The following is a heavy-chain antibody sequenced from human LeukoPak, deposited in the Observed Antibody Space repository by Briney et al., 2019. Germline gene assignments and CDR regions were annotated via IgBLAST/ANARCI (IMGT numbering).Heavy chain of an antibody. CDR1: GYTFTSYD. J-gene: IGHJ4*02. Sequence: ASVKVSCKASGYTFTSYDINWVRQATGQGLEWMGWMNPNSGNTGYAQKFQGRVTMTRNTSISTAYMELSSLRSEDTAAYYCARGFRYCSSTSCSFYYFDYWGQGTLVTVSS. D-gene: IGHD2-2*01. CDR3: ARGFRYCSSTSCSFYYFDY. CDR2: MNPNSGNT. V-gene: IGHV1-8*01.